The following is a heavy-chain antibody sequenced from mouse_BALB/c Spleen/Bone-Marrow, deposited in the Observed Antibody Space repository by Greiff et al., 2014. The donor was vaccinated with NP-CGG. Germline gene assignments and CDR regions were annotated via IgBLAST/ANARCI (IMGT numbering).Heavy chain of an antibody. CDR3: ARGDYYRSPMDY. CDR2: IYPGNVNT. CDR1: GYTFTSYY. Sequence: QVQLQQSGPELVKPGSSVRISSKASGYTFTSYYIHWVKQRPGQGLEWIGWIYPGNVNTNYNEKFEDKATLTADKSSSTAYMHLSSLTSEDSAVYFCARGDYYRSPMDYWGQGTSVTVSS. J-gene: IGHJ4*01. D-gene: IGHD2-14*01. V-gene: IGHV1S56*01.